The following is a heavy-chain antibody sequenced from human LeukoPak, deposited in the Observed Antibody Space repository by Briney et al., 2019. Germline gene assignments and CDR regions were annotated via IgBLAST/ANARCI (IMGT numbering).Heavy chain of an antibody. CDR2: IIPIFGTA. V-gene: IGHV1-69*06. CDR1: GGTFSNYS. J-gene: IGHJ4*02. CDR3: ARINSSGCLDY. Sequence: ASVKVSCKASGGTFSNYSINWVRQAPGQGLEWMGRIIPIFGTANYAQKFQGRVTITADKSTSTAYMGLSSLRSEDTAVYYCARINSSGCLDYWGQGTLVTVSS. D-gene: IGHD3-22*01.